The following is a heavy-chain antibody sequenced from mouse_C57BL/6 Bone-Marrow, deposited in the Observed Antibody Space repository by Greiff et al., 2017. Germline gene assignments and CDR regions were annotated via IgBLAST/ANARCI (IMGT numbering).Heavy chain of an antibody. Sequence: QVQLKESGPELVTPGASVKISCKASGYAFSSSWMNWVQQRPGKGLEWIGRIYPGDGATNYNGKFKSKDTLTADNSSSTAYMQLSSLTSEDSAVYFCELLRFGHWGQGTLVTVSA. CDR1: GYAFSSSW. CDR3: ELLRFGH. CDR2: IYPGDGAT. D-gene: IGHD1-1*01. J-gene: IGHJ3*01. V-gene: IGHV1-82*01.